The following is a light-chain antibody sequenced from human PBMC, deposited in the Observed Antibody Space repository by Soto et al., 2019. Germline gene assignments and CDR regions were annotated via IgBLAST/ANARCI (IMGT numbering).Light chain of an antibody. V-gene: IGLV4-69*01. CDR3: QTWGTGTLV. Sequence: QQQPEKGPRYLMKLNSDGSHSRFSGSSSGAERYLTISSLQSEDEADYYCQTWGTGTLVFGGGTKVTVL. J-gene: IGLJ2*01. CDR2: LNSDGSH.